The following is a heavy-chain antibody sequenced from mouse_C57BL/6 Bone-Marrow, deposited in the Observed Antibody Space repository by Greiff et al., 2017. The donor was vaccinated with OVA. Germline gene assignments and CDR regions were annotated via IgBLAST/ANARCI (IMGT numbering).Heavy chain of an antibody. V-gene: IGHV5-4*03. D-gene: IGHD2-4*01. Sequence: EVMLVESGGGLVKPGGSLKLSCAASGFTFSSYAMSWVRQTPEKRLEWVATISDGGSYTYYPDNVKGRFTISRDNAKNNLYLQMNHLKSEDTAMYYCASSPYDYDWYFDGWGTGTTVTDSS. CDR1: GFTFSSYA. J-gene: IGHJ1*03. CDR3: ASSPYDYDWYFDG. CDR2: ISDGGSYT.